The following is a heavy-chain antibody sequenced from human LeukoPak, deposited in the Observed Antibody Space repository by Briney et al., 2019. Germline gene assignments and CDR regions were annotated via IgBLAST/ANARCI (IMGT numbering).Heavy chain of an antibody. CDR3: ARDGDDFGDYVEYNYYGLDV. Sequence: ASVKLSCKASGYMFTSYYMHWVRQAPGRGLEWMGMINPSGGGTNYAQKFQGRVTMTRDTSTSTVYMELSSLRSEDTAVYYCARDGDDFGDYVEYNYYGLDVWGQGTTVTVSS. CDR2: INPSGGGT. J-gene: IGHJ6*02. CDR1: GYMFTSYY. V-gene: IGHV1-46*01. D-gene: IGHD4-17*01.